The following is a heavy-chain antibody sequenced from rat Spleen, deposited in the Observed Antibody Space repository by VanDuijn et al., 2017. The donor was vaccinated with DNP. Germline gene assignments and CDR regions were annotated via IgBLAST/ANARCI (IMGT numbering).Heavy chain of an antibody. J-gene: IGHJ4*01. Sequence: QVQLKESGPGLVQPSQTLSLTCTVSGFSLTNYAVGWVRQPPGKGLEWIAAVSSGGNTYYNSALKSRLSISRDTSKSQVFLKMNSLQTEDTAMYFCARSHYGGYSELGAMDAWGQGTSVTVSS. V-gene: IGHV2S12*01. CDR2: VSSGGNT. CDR1: GFSLTNYA. CDR3: ARSHYGGYSELGAMDA. D-gene: IGHD1-11*01.